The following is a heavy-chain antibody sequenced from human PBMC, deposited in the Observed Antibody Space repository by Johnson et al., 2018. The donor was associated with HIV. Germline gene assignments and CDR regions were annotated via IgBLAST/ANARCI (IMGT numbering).Heavy chain of an antibody. J-gene: IGHJ3*02. D-gene: IGHD6-19*01. V-gene: IGHV3-30-3*01. CDR2: ISYDGSNK. CDR1: GFTFSSYA. CDR3: ARDRLDSSGWYGTDAFDI. Sequence: QVQLVESGGGVVQPGRSLRLSCAASGFTFSSYAMHWVRQAPGKGLEWVAVISYDGSNKYYADSVKGRFTISRDNSKNTLYLQMNSLRAEDTAVYYCARDRLDSSGWYGTDAFDIGGQGTMVTVSS.